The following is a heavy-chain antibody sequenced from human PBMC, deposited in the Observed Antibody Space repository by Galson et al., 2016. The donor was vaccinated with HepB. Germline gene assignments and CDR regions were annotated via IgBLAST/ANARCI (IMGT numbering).Heavy chain of an antibody. CDR3: ARDGISSLDQ. D-gene: IGHD2/OR15-2a*01. Sequence: SLRLSCAASGFTFSDYYMDWVRQTPGKGLEWVGRTRNKANGYTREYAASVKGRLSISRDESKNTLSLQMNSLRAEDTAIYYCARDGISSLDQWGQGILVTVSS. CDR1: GFTFSDYY. CDR2: TRNKANGYTR. J-gene: IGHJ4*02. V-gene: IGHV3-72*01.